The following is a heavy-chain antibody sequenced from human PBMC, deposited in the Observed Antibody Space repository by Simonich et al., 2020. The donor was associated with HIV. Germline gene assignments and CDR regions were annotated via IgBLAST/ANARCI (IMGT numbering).Heavy chain of an antibody. J-gene: IGHJ4*02. Sequence: QVQLVESGGGVVQPGRSLRLSCAASGFTFSSYAMHWVRQAPGKGLEWVAVLSYDGSNKYYADSVKGRFTLSRDNTKNTLYLQMNSLRAEDTAVYYCASGGAISSVWADDYWGQGTLVTVSS. CDR1: GFTFSSYA. CDR3: ASGGAISSVWADDY. V-gene: IGHV3-30*04. D-gene: IGHD3-16*01. CDR2: LSYDGSNK.